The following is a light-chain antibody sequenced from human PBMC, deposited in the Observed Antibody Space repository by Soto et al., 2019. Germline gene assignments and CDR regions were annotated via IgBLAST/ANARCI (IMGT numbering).Light chain of an antibody. J-gene: IGKJ5*01. CDR2: TGS. CDR1: QSIGRS. Sequence: DIQMTQSPSSLSASVGDRVTITCRASQSIGRSLYWYQQKPGKAPKLLIYTGSGLQSGVPSRFSGSGSATDFTLTISSLQPEDFATYDCQQSYSTPITFGQGTRLDIK. CDR3: QQSYSTPIT. V-gene: IGKV1-39*01.